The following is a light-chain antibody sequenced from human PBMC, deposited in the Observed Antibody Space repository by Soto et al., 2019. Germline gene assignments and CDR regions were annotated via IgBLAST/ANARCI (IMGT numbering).Light chain of an antibody. V-gene: IGKV1-9*01. CDR3: HQLNTFPVT. CDR2: ASS. CDR1: QGISSY. Sequence: DIQLTQSPSFLSASVGDRVTISCRASQGISSYLAWYQQTPGKAPKLLIYASSTLQSGVPSRFSGSGSGTEFPLTIGSLQPEDFATYYCHQLNTFPVTFGQGTRLDI. J-gene: IGKJ5*01.